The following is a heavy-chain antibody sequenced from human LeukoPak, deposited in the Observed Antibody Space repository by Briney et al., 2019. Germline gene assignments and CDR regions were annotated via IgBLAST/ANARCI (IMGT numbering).Heavy chain of an antibody. J-gene: IGHJ4*02. V-gene: IGHV3-23*01. CDR2: ISGSGGST. CDR3: ARSDTYYYGSGSYWAFDY. CDR1: GFTFSSYA. Sequence: GSLRLSCAASGFTFSSYAMSWVRQAPGKGLEWVSVISGSGGSTYYADSVKGRFTISRDNSKNTLYLQMNSLKASDTAMYYCARSDTYYYGSGSYWAFDYWGQGTLVTVSS. D-gene: IGHD3-10*01.